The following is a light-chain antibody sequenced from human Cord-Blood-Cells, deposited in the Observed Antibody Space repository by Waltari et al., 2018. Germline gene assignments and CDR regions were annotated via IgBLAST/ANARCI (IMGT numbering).Light chain of an antibody. V-gene: IGLV3-19*01. CDR3: NSRDNSGNHYV. CDR1: SLSSHS. Sequence: SSELTQDPAVSVALGKTVRITCQGDSLSSHSASRYQQKPGQAPVLVNYGKTNRPSGIPDRFSGSSSGNTASLTITGAQAEDEADYYCNSRDNSGNHYVFGTGTKVTVL. CDR2: GKT. J-gene: IGLJ1*01.